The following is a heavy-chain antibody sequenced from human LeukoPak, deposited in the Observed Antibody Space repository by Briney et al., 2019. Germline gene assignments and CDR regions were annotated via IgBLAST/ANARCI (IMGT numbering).Heavy chain of an antibody. Sequence: PGGSLRLSCAASGFTFGSYGMHWVRQAPGKGLEWVAFIRYDGSNKYYADSVKGRFTIYRDNSKNTLYPQMNSLRAEDTAVYYCAKDANSGYDYVGVLDYWGQGTLVTVSS. CDR2: IRYDGSNK. V-gene: IGHV3-30*02. CDR1: GFTFGSYG. CDR3: AKDANSGYDYVGVLDY. D-gene: IGHD5-12*01. J-gene: IGHJ4*02.